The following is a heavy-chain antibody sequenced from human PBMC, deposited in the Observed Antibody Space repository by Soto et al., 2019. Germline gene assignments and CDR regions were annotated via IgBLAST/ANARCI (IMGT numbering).Heavy chain of an antibody. CDR3: VQSRCGGDCLQSYSSHSYYGLDV. CDR1: GLSLSTTGVG. D-gene: IGHD2-21*02. CDR2: IYWDDDK. V-gene: IGHV2-5*02. J-gene: IGHJ6*02. Sequence: QITLKESGPTLVKPTQTLTLTRTFSGLSLSTTGVGVGWIRQPPGKALEWLALIYWDDDKRYSPSLKSRLTIPKDTSKNQVVLTMTNMDPVDTATYYCVQSRCGGDCLQSYSSHSYYGLDVWGQGTTVTVSS.